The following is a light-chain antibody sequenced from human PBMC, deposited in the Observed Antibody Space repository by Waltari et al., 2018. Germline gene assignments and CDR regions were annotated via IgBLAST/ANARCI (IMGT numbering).Light chain of an antibody. Sequence: QSVLTQPPSASGTPGQRVTISCSGSSSNIGSNTVNWYQQLPGTAPQLLIYSNNQRPSAVPDRFSGSKSGTSASLAISGLQSEDEADYYCAAWDDSLNGRGVFGGGTKLTVL. CDR1: SSNIGSNT. CDR3: AAWDDSLNGRGV. J-gene: IGLJ2*01. V-gene: IGLV1-44*01. CDR2: SNN.